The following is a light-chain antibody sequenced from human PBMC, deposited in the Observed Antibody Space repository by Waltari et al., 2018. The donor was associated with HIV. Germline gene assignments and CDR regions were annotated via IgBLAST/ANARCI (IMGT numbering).Light chain of an antibody. V-gene: IGKV1-5*03. CDR2: KAS. J-gene: IGKJ1*01. CDR1: QSIIVW. CDR3: QQYYSSPGT. Sequence: DIQMTQSPSTLSASVGDRVTITCRASQSIIVWLAWYQQKPGKAPKLLIYKASSLESGVPSRFSGSGSGTEFTLTISSLQPDDFATYYCQQYYSSPGTFGQGTKVEI.